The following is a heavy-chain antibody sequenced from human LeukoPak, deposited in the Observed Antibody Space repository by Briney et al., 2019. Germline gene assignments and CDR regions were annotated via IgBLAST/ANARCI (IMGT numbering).Heavy chain of an antibody. CDR1: GGSISSGDYY. V-gene: IGHV4-30-4*08. CDR2: IYYGGST. CDR3: ARSYYDILTGYRNFDY. Sequence: PSQTLSLTCTVSGGSISSGDYYWSWIRQPPGKGLEWIGYIYYGGSTYHNPSLKSRVTISVDTSKNQFSLKLSSVTAADTAVYYCARSYYDILTGYRNFDYWGQGTLVTVSS. J-gene: IGHJ4*02. D-gene: IGHD3-9*01.